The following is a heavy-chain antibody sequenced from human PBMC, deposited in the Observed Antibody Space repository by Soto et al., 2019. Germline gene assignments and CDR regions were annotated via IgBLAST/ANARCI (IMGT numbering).Heavy chain of an antibody. CDR3: ARTYDILTGYRRGEYYFDY. J-gene: IGHJ4*02. Sequence: SETLSLTCTVSGGSISSYYWSWIRQPPGKGLEWIGYIYYSGSTNYNPSLKSRVTISVDTSKNQFSLKLSSVTAADTAVYYCARTYDILTGYRRGEYYFDYWGQGTLVTVSS. CDR1: GGSISSYY. D-gene: IGHD3-9*01. V-gene: IGHV4-59*01. CDR2: IYYSGST.